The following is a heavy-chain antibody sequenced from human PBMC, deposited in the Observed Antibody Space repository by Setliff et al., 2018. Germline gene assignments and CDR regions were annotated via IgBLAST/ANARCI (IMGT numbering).Heavy chain of an antibody. CDR1: GYTLTELS. J-gene: IGHJ3*02. CDR3: ARAGIAAAPDAFDI. D-gene: IGHD6-13*01. CDR2: IIPIFGTA. V-gene: IGHV1-69*05. Sequence: SVKVSCKVSGYTLTELSRHWVRQAPGQGLEWMGGIIPIFGTANYAQKFQGRVTITTDESTSTAYMELSSLRSEDTAVYYCARAGIAAAPDAFDIWGQGTMVTVSS.